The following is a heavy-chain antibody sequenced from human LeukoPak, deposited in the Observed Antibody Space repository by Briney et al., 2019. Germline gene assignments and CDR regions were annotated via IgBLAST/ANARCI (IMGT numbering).Heavy chain of an antibody. D-gene: IGHD6-13*01. CDR1: GYTFISYY. J-gene: IGHJ4*02. CDR3: ARDAAAHGLFDY. CDR2: INPSGGTT. Sequence: ASVKVSCKASGYTFISYYIHWLRQAPGQGLEWMGMINPSGGTTSYAQKVQGRVTMTRDMSTSTVYIDLISLRSEDTAVYYCARDAAAHGLFDYWGQGTLVTVSS. V-gene: IGHV1-46*01.